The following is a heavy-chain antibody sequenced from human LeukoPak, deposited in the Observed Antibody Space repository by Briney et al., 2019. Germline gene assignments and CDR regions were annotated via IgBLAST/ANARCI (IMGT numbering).Heavy chain of an antibody. J-gene: IGHJ6*02. CDR1: GFTFTSYG. V-gene: IGHV3-30*18. CDR2: ISYYGGNK. Sequence: PGRSLTLSCAASGFTFTSYGIHWVRQAPAKGLEWVAVISYYGGNKNYADSVKGRLTISRDNSKNTLYLQMNRLRIEDTAVYYCAKDQGGGYRYGANYYYGMDVWGHGTTVTVSS. CDR3: AKDQGGGYRYGANYYYGMDV. D-gene: IGHD5-18*01.